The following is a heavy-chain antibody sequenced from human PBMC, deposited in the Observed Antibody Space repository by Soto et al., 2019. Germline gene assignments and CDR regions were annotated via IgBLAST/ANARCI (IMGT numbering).Heavy chain of an antibody. D-gene: IGHD2-21*02. Sequence: QVQLQQWGAGLLKPSETLSLTCAVYGGSFSGYYWSWIRQPPGKGLEWIGEINHSGSTNYNPSLKSRVTISVDTSKNQFSLKLSSVTAADTAVYYCARTDIVVMTAISPWFDPWGQGTLVTVSS. J-gene: IGHJ5*02. CDR1: GGSFSGYY. CDR2: INHSGST. V-gene: IGHV4-34*01. CDR3: ARTDIVVMTAISPWFDP.